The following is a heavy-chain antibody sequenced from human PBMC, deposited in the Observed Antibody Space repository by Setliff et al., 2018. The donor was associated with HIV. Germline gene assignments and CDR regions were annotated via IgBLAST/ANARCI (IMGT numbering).Heavy chain of an antibody. CDR2: IYTSGST. J-gene: IGHJ6*03. CDR1: GGSISSYY. V-gene: IGHV4-4*08. Sequence: PSETLSLTCTVSGGSISSYYWSWIRQPPGKGLEWIGFIYTSGSTNYNPSLKSRVTISVDTSKNQFSLKLSSVTAADTAVYYCARGNYYYYYYMDVWGKGTTVTVSS. D-gene: IGHD1-1*01. CDR3: ARGNYYYYYYMDV.